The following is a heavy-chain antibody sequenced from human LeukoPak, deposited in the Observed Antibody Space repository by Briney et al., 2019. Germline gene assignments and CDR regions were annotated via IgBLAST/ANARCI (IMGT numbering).Heavy chain of an antibody. CDR2: IYYSGNT. D-gene: IGHD2-15*01. Sequence: SETLSLTCTVSGYSISSGYYWGWIRQPPGKGLEWIGSIYYSGNTYYNPSLKRRVTISVDTFKNQFSLKLSSVTAADTAVYYCARQVGYCSGGSCYSIWFDPWGQGTLVTVSS. J-gene: IGHJ5*02. CDR3: ARQVGYCSGGSCYSIWFDP. V-gene: IGHV4-38-2*02. CDR1: GYSISSGYY.